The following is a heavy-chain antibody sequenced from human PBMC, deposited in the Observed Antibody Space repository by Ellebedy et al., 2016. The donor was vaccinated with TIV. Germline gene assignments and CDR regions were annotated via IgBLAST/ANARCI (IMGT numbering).Heavy chain of an antibody. CDR3: ARWNGYGDL. CDR2: ISGSGGNT. Sequence: PGGSLRLSCAASGSTFNNFAVNWVRQAPGKGLEWVSIISGSGGNTWYTDSVKGRFTISRDNSKKPVHLQMDSRRAEDTAVYYCARWNGYGDLWGQGTLVTVSS. D-gene: IGHD1-1*01. J-gene: IGHJ5*02. V-gene: IGHV3-23*01. CDR1: GSTFNNFA.